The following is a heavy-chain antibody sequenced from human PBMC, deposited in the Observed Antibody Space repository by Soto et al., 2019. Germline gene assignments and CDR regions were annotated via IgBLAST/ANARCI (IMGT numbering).Heavy chain of an antibody. CDR2: INPNGGST. Sequence: ASVKVSCKASGYTFTHYYIHWVRQAPGQGLEWMGIINPNGGSTTYAQKFRAGFTMTRDTSTSTVYMELSSLRSEDSAVYYCATSVNSAMAFDYWGQGTLVTVSS. J-gene: IGHJ4*02. D-gene: IGHD5-18*01. V-gene: IGHV1-46*01. CDR3: ATSVNSAMAFDY. CDR1: GYTFTHYY.